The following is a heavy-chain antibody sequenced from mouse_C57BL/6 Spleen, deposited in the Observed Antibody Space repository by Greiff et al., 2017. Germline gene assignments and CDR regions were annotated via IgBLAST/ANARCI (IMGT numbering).Heavy chain of an antibody. CDR2: ISSGSSTI. Sequence: EVMLVESGGGLVKPGGSLKLSCAASGFTFSDYGMHWVRQAPEKGLEWVAYISSGSSTIYYADTVKGRFTISRDNAKNTLFLQRTSPRSEDTAMYYCARPNLAYAMDYWGQGTSVTVSS. J-gene: IGHJ4*01. CDR3: ARPNLAYAMDY. D-gene: IGHD4-1*02. CDR1: GFTFSDYG. V-gene: IGHV5-17*01.